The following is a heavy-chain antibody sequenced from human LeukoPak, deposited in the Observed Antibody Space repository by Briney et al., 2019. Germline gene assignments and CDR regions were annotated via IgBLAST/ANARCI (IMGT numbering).Heavy chain of an antibody. CDR2: IRYDGSNK. CDR1: GFTFSSYG. Sequence: PGGSLRLSCAASGFTFSSYGMHWVRQAPGKGLEWVAFIRYDGSNKYYADSVKGRFTISRDNSKNTLYLQMNSLRAEDTAVYYYSSLREMTTITENAFDICGQGTMVTVSS. V-gene: IGHV3-30*02. D-gene: IGHD5-12*01. CDR3: SSLREMTTITENAFDI. J-gene: IGHJ3*02.